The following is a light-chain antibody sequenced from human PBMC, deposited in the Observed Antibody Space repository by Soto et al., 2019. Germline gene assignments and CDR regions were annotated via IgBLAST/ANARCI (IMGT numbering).Light chain of an antibody. Sequence: DIQMTQYPSTLSASVGDRVTITCRASQSISSWLAWYQQKPGKAPKLLIYKASSLESGVPSRFSGSGSGTEFTLTISSLQPDDFATYYCQQYNSYSWTFGQGTKAEIK. CDR3: QQYNSYSWT. CDR1: QSISSW. V-gene: IGKV1-5*03. J-gene: IGKJ1*01. CDR2: KAS.